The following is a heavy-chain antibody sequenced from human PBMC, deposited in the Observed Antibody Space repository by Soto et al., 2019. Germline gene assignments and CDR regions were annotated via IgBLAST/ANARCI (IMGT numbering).Heavy chain of an antibody. Sequence: EVQLVESGGGLVQPGGSLRLSCEASGFTFRNYDMHWVRQGTGKGLEWVSGISAAGDTDYADSVEGRFTISRENALNSFFLQMNSLGVGDTAVYYCARTDRDFYGLDVWGQGTTVIVSS. V-gene: IGHV3-13*01. CDR1: GFTFRNYD. CDR3: ARTDRDFYGLDV. J-gene: IGHJ6*02. CDR2: ISAAGDT.